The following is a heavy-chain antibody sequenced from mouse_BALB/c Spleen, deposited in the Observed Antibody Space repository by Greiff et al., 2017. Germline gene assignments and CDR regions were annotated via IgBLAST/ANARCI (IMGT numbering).Heavy chain of an antibody. J-gene: IGHJ2*01. CDR3: ARGGYDGGYYFDY. Sequence: VQLQQSGAELVKPGASVKLSCTASGFNIKDTYMHWVKQRPEQGLEWIGRIDPANGNTKYDPKFQGKATITADTSSNTAYLQLSSLTSEDTAVYYCARGGYDGGYYFDYWGQGTTLTVSS. V-gene: IGHV14-3*02. D-gene: IGHD2-2*01. CDR1: GFNIKDTY. CDR2: IDPANGNT.